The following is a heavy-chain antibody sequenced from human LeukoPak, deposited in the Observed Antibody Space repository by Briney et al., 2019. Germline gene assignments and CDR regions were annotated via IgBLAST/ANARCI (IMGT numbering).Heavy chain of an antibody. D-gene: IGHD6-19*01. CDR3: AKEGSGWYYLDY. CDR1: GFRFSRYG. CDR2: IESDGTKE. J-gene: IGHJ4*02. Sequence: GGSLRRSCAASGFRFSRYGIRSVRQAPGKGLEWVTFIESDGTKEYYADSVKGRFTISRDNSKNTVYVQMNTLRAEDTAVYYCAKEGSGWYYLDYWGQGTVVTVSS. V-gene: IGHV3-30*02.